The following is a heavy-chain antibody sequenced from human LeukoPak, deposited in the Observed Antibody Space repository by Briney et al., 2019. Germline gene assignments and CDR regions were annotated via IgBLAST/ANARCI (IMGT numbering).Heavy chain of an antibody. J-gene: IGHJ6*02. CDR3: ARESIEARLVGGAYYYYGMDV. CDR2: ISGSGGST. CDR1: GFTFSSYA. V-gene: IGHV3-23*01. Sequence: PGGSLRLSCAASGFTFSSYAMSCVRQAPGKGLEWVSAISGSGGSTYYADSVKGRFTISRDNPKNTLYLQMNSLRAEDTAVYYCARESIEARLVGGAYYYYGMDVWGQGTTVTVSS. D-gene: IGHD6-6*01.